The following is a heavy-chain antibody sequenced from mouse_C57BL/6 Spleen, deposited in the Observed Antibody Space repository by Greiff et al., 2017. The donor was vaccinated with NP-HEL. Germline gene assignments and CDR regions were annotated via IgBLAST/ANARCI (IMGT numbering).Heavy chain of an antibody. V-gene: IGHV1-80*01. D-gene: IGHD1-1*01. CDR2: IYPGDGDT. J-gene: IGHJ4*01. CDR1: GYAFSSYW. Sequence: VQLQQSGAELVKPGASVKISCKASGYAFSSYWMNWVKQRPGKGLEWIGQIYPGDGDTNYNGKFKGKATLTADKSSSTAYMQLSSLTSEDSAVYFCAREGYYDGSSYGYAMDYWGQGTSVTVSS. CDR3: AREGYYDGSSYGYAMDY.